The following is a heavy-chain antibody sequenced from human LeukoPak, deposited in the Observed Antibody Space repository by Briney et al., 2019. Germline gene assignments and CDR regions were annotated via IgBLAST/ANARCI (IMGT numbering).Heavy chain of an antibody. CDR2: IYPGDSDT. V-gene: IGHV5-51*01. D-gene: IGHD6-13*01. Sequence: ETLSLTCTVSGGSISSYYWSWIRQPPGKGLEWMGIIYPGDSDTRYSPSFQGQVTISADKSISTAYLQWSSLKASDTAMYYCARRGEGAAAAVGYWGQGTLVTVSS. J-gene: IGHJ4*02. CDR1: GGSISSYY. CDR3: ARRGEGAAAAVGY.